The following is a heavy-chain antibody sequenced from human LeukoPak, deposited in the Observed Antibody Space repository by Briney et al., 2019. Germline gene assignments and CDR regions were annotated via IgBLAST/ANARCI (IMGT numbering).Heavy chain of an antibody. CDR2: INHTGST. V-gene: IGHV4-34*01. J-gene: IGHJ4*02. D-gene: IGHD3-10*01. Sequence: PSETLSLTCAVYGGSFSGYYWSWIRQPPGKGLEWIGEINHTGSTNYNPSLKSRVTISVDTSKNQFSLKLSSVTAADTAVYCCARTRYYYNSRSYGAPYYFDYWGQGTLVTVSS. CDR1: GGSFSGYY. CDR3: ARTRYYYNSRSYGAPYYFDY.